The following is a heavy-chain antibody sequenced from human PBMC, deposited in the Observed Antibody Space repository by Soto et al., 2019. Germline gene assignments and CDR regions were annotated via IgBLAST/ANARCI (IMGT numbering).Heavy chain of an antibody. CDR3: ARDRGYSSGPHVIFDY. V-gene: IGHV4-31*11. D-gene: IGHD5-18*01. CDR1: GGSISSRGYY. CDR2: IHYSGST. Sequence: TSETLSLTCAVSGGSISSRGYYWSWIRQHPGKGLEWIGYIHYSGSTYYNLSLKSRVTISVDTSKNQFSLKLNSVTAADTAVYYCARDRGYSSGPHVIFDYWGQGTLVTVSS. J-gene: IGHJ4*02.